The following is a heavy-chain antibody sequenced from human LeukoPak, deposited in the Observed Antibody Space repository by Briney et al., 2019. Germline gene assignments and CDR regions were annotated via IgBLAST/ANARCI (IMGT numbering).Heavy chain of an antibody. J-gene: IGHJ4*02. Sequence: PGGSLRLSCAASGFTFSSYSMNWVRQAPGKGLESVSYISSSSSTIYYADSVKGRFTISRDNAKNSLYLQMNSLRAEDTAVYYCARDYSGMVTPYFDYWGQGTLVTVSS. V-gene: IGHV3-48*01. CDR3: ARDYSGMVTPYFDY. D-gene: IGHD4-23*01. CDR2: ISSSSSTI. CDR1: GFTFSSYS.